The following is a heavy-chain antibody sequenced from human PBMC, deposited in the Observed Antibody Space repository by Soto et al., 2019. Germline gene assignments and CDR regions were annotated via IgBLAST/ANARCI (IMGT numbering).Heavy chain of an antibody. J-gene: IGHJ5*02. D-gene: IGHD3-3*01. Sequence: PGGSLRLSCAASGFTFSSYWMHWVRQAPGKGLVWVSRINSDGSSTSYADSVKGRFTISRDNAKNTLYLQMNSLRAEDTAVYYCARDDYDFWSGYYGSNWFDPWGQGTLVTVSS. CDR3: ARDDYDFWSGYYGSNWFDP. V-gene: IGHV3-74*01. CDR1: GFTFSSYW. CDR2: INSDGSST.